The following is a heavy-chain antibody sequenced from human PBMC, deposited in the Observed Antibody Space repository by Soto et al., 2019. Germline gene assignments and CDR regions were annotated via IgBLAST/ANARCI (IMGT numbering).Heavy chain of an antibody. Sequence: QVQLVESGGGVVQPGRSLRLSCAASGFTFSSYGMHWVRQAPGKGLEWVAVIWYDGSNKYYADSVKGRFTISRDNSKNTLYLQMNSLRAEDTSVYYCASRYYYDSSGYYSHAFDIWGQGTMVTVSS. D-gene: IGHD3-22*01. CDR3: ASRYYYDSSGYYSHAFDI. J-gene: IGHJ3*02. CDR1: GFTFSSYG. V-gene: IGHV3-33*01. CDR2: IWYDGSNK.